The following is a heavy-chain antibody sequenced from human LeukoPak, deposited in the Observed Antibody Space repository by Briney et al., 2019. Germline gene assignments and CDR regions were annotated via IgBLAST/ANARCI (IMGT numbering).Heavy chain of an antibody. D-gene: IGHD1-26*01. CDR1: GFTFSSYA. CDR3: ARDPAWDDY. Sequence: GGSLRLSCAASGFTFSSYAMSWVRQAPGKGLEWVSAISGSGGSTYYADSVKGRFTISRDNAKNSLYLQMNSLRAEDTAVYYCARDPAWDDYWGQGTLVTVSS. CDR2: ISGSGGST. J-gene: IGHJ4*02. V-gene: IGHV3-23*01.